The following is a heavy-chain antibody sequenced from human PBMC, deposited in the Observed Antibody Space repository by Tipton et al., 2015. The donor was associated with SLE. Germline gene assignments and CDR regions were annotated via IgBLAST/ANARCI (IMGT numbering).Heavy chain of an antibody. CDR1: GDSISGHY. D-gene: IGHD5-12*01. J-gene: IGHJ3*02. CDR2: IHYSGSP. V-gene: IGHV4-59*11. Sequence: TLSLTCTVSGDSISGHYWSWIRQSPGEGLEWIAYIHYSGSPSYNPSLKSRVTISVDTSKNQFSLKLSSVTAADTAVYYCARGLQIVATGYDAFDIWGQGTMVTVSS. CDR3: ARGLQIVATGYDAFDI.